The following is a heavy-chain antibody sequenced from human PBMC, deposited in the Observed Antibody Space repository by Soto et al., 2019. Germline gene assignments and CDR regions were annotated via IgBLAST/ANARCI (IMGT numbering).Heavy chain of an antibody. CDR1: GGTFSSYA. D-gene: IGHD2-15*01. CDR2: IIPIFGTA. CDR3: ARGHCSGGSCYGMGY. Sequence: SVKVSCKASGGTFSSYAISWVRQAPGQGLEWMGGIIPIFGTANYAQKFQGRVTITADESTSTAYMELSSLGSEDTAVYYCARGHCSGGSCYGMGYWGQGTLVTVSS. V-gene: IGHV1-69*13. J-gene: IGHJ4*02.